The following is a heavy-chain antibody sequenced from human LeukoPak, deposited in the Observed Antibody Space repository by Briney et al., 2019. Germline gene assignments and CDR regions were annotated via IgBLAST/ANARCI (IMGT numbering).Heavy chain of an antibody. CDR2: IYHSGST. J-gene: IGHJ4*02. CDR3: AGNADTATRGFDY. Sequence: SETLSLTCAVSGGSISSSNWWTWVRQSPGKGLEWIGEIYHSGSTNYNPSLKSRVTISVDKSMNQFSLNLSSVTAADTAVYYCAGNADTATRGFDYWGQGTLVTVSS. D-gene: IGHD5-18*01. CDR1: GGSISSSNW. V-gene: IGHV4-4*02.